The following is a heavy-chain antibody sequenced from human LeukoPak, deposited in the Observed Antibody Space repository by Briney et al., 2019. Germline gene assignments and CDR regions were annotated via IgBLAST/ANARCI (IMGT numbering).Heavy chain of an antibody. CDR3: AKGGWVAVTGMDS. J-gene: IGHJ4*02. D-gene: IGHD6-19*01. Sequence: ASVKVSCKASGYTFTGHAMNWVRQAPGQGPEWMGYINTKTGNPTYAQGFTGRFVFSLDTSVSTAYLQISSLKPEDTGVYYCAKGGWVAVTGMDSWGQGTLVTAPS. CDR2: INTKTGNP. V-gene: IGHV7-4-1*02. CDR1: GYTFTGHA.